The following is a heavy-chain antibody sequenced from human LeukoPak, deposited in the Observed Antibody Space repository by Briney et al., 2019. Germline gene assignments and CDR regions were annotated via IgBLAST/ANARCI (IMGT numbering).Heavy chain of an antibody. D-gene: IGHD5-12*01. CDR3: ARDRGHSGYDLYDY. Sequence: GGSLRLSCAASGFTFSNFGMGGFRQAPGKGRGGGANIKQDGSEIYYVDSVKGRFTISRDTAKDSLYLQMNSLRAEDTAVYYCARDRGHSGYDLYDYWGQGTLVTVSS. J-gene: IGHJ4*02. CDR1: GFTFSNFG. CDR2: IKQDGSEI. V-gene: IGHV3-7*01.